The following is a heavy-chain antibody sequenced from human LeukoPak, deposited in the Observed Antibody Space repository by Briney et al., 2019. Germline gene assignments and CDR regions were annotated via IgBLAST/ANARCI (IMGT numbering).Heavy chain of an antibody. CDR2: IYSGGST. Sequence: KPSETLSLTCTVSGGSFSFYFWTWIRQPAGKGLEWIGHIYSGGSTNYNPSLKSRVTMSLDTSKNQFSLKLSSVTAADTAVYYCARSGSGYLRYYFDSWGQGTLVTVSS. D-gene: IGHD5-12*01. J-gene: IGHJ4*02. V-gene: IGHV4-4*07. CDR3: ARSGSGYLRYYFDS. CDR1: GGSFSFYF.